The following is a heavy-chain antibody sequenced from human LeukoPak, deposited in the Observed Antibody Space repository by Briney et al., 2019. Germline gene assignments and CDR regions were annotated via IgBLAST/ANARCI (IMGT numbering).Heavy chain of an antibody. D-gene: IGHD3-3*01. J-gene: IGHJ3*02. Sequence: SETLSLTCAVYGGSSSGYYWSWIRQPPGKGLEWIGYIYYSGSTNYNPSLKSRVTISVDTSKNQFSLKLSSVTAADTAVYYCARDKWSGEAFDIWGQGTMVTVSS. CDR2: IYYSGST. CDR3: ARDKWSGEAFDI. CDR1: GGSSSGYY. V-gene: IGHV4-59*01.